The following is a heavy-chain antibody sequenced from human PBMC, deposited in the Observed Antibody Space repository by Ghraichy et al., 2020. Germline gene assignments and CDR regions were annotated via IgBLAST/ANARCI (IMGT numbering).Heavy chain of an antibody. CDR3: ARHGLGIAVALFDY. J-gene: IGHJ4*02. V-gene: IGHV4-39*01. D-gene: IGHD6-13*01. CDR2: HYYTGTT. Sequence: SETLSLICNVSGASVTSGSFYWAWVRQAPGTGLEWIGSHYYTGTTYSNPSLKSRVTISVDRLKNQFSLNLQSVSTADTAIYYCARHGLGIAVALFDYWGQGALVTVSS. CDR1: GASVTSGSFY.